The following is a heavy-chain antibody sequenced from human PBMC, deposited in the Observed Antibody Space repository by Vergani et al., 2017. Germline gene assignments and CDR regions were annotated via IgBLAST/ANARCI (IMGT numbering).Heavy chain of an antibody. Sequence: QVQLVQSGAEVKKPGSSVKVSCKASGGTFSSYAISWVRQAPGQGLEWMGGIIPIFGTANYAQKFQGRVTITADKSTSTAYMELSSLRSEDTAVDYWARGEDDYGSGSYGDDYWGQGTLVTVSS. CDR2: IIPIFGTA. CDR1: GGTFSSYA. J-gene: IGHJ4*02. V-gene: IGHV1-69*06. CDR3: ARGEDDYGSGSYGDDY. D-gene: IGHD3-10*01.